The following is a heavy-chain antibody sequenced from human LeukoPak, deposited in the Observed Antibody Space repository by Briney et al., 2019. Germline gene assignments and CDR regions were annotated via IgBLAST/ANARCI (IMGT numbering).Heavy chain of an antibody. Sequence: GGSLRLSCAASGFTFSTHAMNWVRQAPGKGPEWVSHISSSGDTEYYVDSVRGRFTMSRDNAKSLLFLQMNSLRAEDTAVYSRDTLNGRFVISLDYWGQGALVTVS. CDR3: DTLNGRFVISLDY. V-gene: IGHV3-48*03. CDR2: ISSSGDTE. CDR1: GFTFSTHA. D-gene: IGHD3-9*01. J-gene: IGHJ4*02.